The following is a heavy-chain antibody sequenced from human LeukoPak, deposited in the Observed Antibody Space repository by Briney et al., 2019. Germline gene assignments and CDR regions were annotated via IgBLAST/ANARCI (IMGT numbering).Heavy chain of an antibody. Sequence: GGSLRLSCAASGFTFSSYGMHWVRQAPGKGLEWVAVISYDGSNKYYADSVKGRFTTSRDNSKNTLYLQVNSLRAEDTAVYYCSMELLRDYYYGMDVWGKGTTVTVSS. D-gene: IGHD2-15*01. CDR2: ISYDGSNK. V-gene: IGHV3-30*03. J-gene: IGHJ6*04. CDR3: SMELLRDYYYGMDV. CDR1: GFTFSSYG.